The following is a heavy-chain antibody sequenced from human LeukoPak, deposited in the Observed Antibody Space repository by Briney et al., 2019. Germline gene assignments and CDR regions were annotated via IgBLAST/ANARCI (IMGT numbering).Heavy chain of an antibody. Sequence: ASVKVSCKASGYTFPSYFMHWVRQAPGQGLEWMGIINPTGGSTTYAQKFQGRVTMTRDMSTSTVYMELSSLRSDDTAVYYCARTAARRFDYWGQGTPVTVSS. CDR3: ARTAARRFDY. CDR1: GYTFPSYF. D-gene: IGHD6-6*01. J-gene: IGHJ4*02. CDR2: INPTGGST. V-gene: IGHV1-46*01.